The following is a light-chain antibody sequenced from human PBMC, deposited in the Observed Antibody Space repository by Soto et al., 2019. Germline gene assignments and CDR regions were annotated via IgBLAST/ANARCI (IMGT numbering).Light chain of an antibody. V-gene: IGKV3-11*01. J-gene: IGKJ5*01. Sequence: EIVLTQSPAXLSLSPGERATLSCRASXSVSSYLAWYQQKPGQAPRLLIYDASNRATGIPARFSGSGSGTDFTLTISSLEPEDFAVYYCQQRSNWPPITFGQGTRLEIK. CDR1: XSVSSY. CDR3: QQRSNWPPIT. CDR2: DAS.